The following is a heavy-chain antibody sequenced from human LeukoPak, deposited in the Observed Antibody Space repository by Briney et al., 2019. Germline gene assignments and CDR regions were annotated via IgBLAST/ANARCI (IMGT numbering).Heavy chain of an antibody. Sequence: GASVKVSCKASGYTFTSYYVHWVRQAPGQGLEWMGIINPSGGSTSYAQKFQGRVTMTRDTSTSTVYMELSSLRSEDTAVYYCARVSLRFGELLDFDYWGQGTLVTVSS. CDR3: ARVSLRFGELLDFDY. CDR2: INPSGGST. D-gene: IGHD3-10*01. CDR1: GYTFTSYY. V-gene: IGHV1-46*01. J-gene: IGHJ4*02.